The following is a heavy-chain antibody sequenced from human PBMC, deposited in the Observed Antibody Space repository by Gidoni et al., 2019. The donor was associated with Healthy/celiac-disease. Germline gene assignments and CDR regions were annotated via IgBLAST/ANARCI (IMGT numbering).Heavy chain of an antibody. V-gene: IGHV4-34*01. CDR1: GGSFSGYY. Sequence: QVQLQQWCAGLLKPSETLSLTCAVYGGSFSGYYWSWICQPPGKGLEWIGEINHSGSTNYNPSLKSRVTISVDTSKNQFSLKLSSVTAADTAVYYCASRIVSRYCDYWGQGTLVTVSS. CDR2: INHSGST. D-gene: IGHD3-16*02. J-gene: IGHJ4*02. CDR3: ASRIVSRYCDY.